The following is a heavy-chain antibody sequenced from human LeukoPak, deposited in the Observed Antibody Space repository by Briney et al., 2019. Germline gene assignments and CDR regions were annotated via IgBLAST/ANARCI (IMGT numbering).Heavy chain of an antibody. CDR1: GYTFTGYY. CDR2: INPNSGGT. J-gene: IGHJ6*02. CDR3: ARENDILSDGMDV. D-gene: IGHD3-9*01. Sequence: GASVKVSCKASGYTFTGYYMHWVRQAPGQGLEWMGWINPNSGGTNYALKFQGWVTMTRDTSISTAYMELSRLRSDDTAVYYCARENDILSDGMDVWGQGTTVTVSS. V-gene: IGHV1-2*04.